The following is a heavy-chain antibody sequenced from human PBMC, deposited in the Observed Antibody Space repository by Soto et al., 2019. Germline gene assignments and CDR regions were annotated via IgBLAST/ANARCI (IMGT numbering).Heavy chain of an antibody. CDR2: ISAYNGNT. J-gene: IGHJ4*02. CDR1: GYTFTSYG. V-gene: IGHV1-18*01. CDR3: ARERDSGYSYGYSDY. Sequence: ASVKVSCKASGYTFTSYGISWVRQAPGQGLEWMGWISAYNGNTNYAQKLQGRVTMTTDTSTSTAYMELRSLRSDDTAVYYCARERDSGYSYGYSDYWGQGTLVT. D-gene: IGHD5-18*01.